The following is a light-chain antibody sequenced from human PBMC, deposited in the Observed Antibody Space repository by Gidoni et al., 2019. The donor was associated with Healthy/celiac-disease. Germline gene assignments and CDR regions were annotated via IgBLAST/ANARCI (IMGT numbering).Light chain of an antibody. CDR1: QGISNY. J-gene: IGKJ1*01. V-gene: IGKV1-27*01. CDR3: QKYNSAPRT. Sequence: DIQMTQSPSSLSASVGDRVTITCRASQGISNYLAWYQQKPGKVPKLLIYGASTLQSGVPSRXXGSGSXTDFTLTISSLQPEDVATYYCQKYNSAPRTFGQGTKVEIK. CDR2: GAS.